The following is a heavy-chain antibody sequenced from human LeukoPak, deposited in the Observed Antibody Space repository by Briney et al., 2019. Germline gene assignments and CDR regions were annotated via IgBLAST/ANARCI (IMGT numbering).Heavy chain of an antibody. V-gene: IGHV3-74*01. CDR3: ARDSWSGSYRFDY. D-gene: IGHD1-26*01. Sequence: GGSLRLSCAASGFTFSSYWMHWVRQAPGKGLVWLSRINSDGSITTYVDSVKGRFTISRDNARNTLSLQMNSLRAEDTAVYYCARDSWSGSYRFDYWGQGTLVTVSS. CDR1: GFTFSSYW. J-gene: IGHJ4*02. CDR2: INSDGSIT.